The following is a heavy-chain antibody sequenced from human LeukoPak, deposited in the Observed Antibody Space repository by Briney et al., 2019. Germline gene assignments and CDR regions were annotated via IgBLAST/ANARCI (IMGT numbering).Heavy chain of an antibody. D-gene: IGHD6-13*01. CDR3: AKDRGSSWYSGGGIDY. V-gene: IGHV3-23*01. CDR2: ISGSGGTT. Sequence: GGTLRLSCAASGFIFSRYGMSWVRQAPGKGLEWVSAISGSGGTTYYADSVKGRFTISRDNSKNTLYQQMNSLRAEDTAVYYCAKDRGSSWYSGGGIDYWGQGTLVTVSS. CDR1: GFIFSRYG. J-gene: IGHJ4*02.